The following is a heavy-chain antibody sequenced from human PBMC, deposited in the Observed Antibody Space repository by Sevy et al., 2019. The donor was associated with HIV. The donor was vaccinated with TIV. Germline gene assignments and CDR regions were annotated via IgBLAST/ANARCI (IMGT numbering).Heavy chain of an antibody. J-gene: IGHJ4*02. V-gene: IGHV4-59*01. Sequence: SETLSLTCSVSGGSIRSYFWTWVRQSPGKGLEWIGNIYFTGNTDYSPSLKSQVSLSLDTSKSQFSLTLNSVTAADTAVYYCAGDSTTRPRVLDYWGQGTLVTVSS. D-gene: IGHD1-1*01. CDR2: IYFTGNT. CDR3: AGDSTTRPRVLDY. CDR1: GGSIRSYF.